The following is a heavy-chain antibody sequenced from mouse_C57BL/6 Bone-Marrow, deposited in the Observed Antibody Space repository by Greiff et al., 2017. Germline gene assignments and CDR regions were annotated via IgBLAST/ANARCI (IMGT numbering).Heavy chain of an antibody. D-gene: IGHD4-1*01. CDR1: GYTFTSYW. CDR3: ARGCNWVYWYLDV. J-gene: IGHJ1*03. CDR2: INPSSGYT. Sequence: VQLQQSGAELAKPGASVKLSCKASGYTFTSYWMHWVKQRPGQGLEWIGYINPSSGYTKYNQKFKDKATLTEDKSSSTAYMQLSSLTYEDSAVYDCARGCNWVYWYLDVWGTGTTVTVSS. V-gene: IGHV1-7*01.